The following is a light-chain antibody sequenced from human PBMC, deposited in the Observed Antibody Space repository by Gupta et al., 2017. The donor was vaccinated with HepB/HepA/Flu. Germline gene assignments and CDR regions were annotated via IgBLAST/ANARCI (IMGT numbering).Light chain of an antibody. J-gene: IGKJ4*01. CDR3: QQGATFPFT. CDR2: TTS. Sequence: DSQMTQSPLSVSASVGDRVTITCRASQGIAGWLAWYQQKPGKAPKLLIYTTSNLQSGVPSRFSGSGSGTDFTLTISSLQPEDFATYFCQQGATFPFTFGGGTRVEIK. CDR1: QGIAGW. V-gene: IGKV1-12*01.